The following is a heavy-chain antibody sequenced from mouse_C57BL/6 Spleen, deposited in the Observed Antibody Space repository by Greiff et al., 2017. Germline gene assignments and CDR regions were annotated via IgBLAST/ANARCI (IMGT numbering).Heavy chain of an antibody. CDR2: IYPGDGDT. J-gene: IGHJ2*01. V-gene: IGHV1-82*01. CDR1: GYAFSSSW. D-gene: IGHD2-4*01. CDR3: ARLGLRLGYYFDY. Sequence: VQLQQSGPELVKPGASVKISCKASGYAFSSSWMNWVKQRPGKGLEWIGRIYPGDGDTNYNGKFKGKATLTADKSSSPAYMQLSSLTSEDSAVYFCARLGLRLGYYFDYWGQGTTLTVSS.